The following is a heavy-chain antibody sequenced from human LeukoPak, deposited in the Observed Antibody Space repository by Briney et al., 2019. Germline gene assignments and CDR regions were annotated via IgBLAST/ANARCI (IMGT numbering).Heavy chain of an antibody. CDR3: ARLTTPGYFDY. D-gene: IGHD4/OR15-4a*01. CDR2: ISSSSSYI. Sequence: GGSPRLSCAASGFTFSSYSMNWVRQAPGKGLEWVSSISSSSSYIYYADSVKGRFTISRDNAKNSLYLQMNSLRAEDTAVYYCARLTTPGYFDYWGQGTLVTVSS. CDR1: GFTFSSYS. J-gene: IGHJ4*02. V-gene: IGHV3-21*01.